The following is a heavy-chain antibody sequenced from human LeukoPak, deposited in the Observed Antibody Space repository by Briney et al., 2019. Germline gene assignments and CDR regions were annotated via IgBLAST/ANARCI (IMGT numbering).Heavy chain of an antibody. CDR2: VSGGGGST. D-gene: IGHD1-26*01. J-gene: IGHJ4*02. V-gene: IGHV3-23*01. CDR1: GFTFSNFW. CDR3: AKRSSSGSPGY. Sequence: GGSLRLSCAASGFTFSNFWMSWVRQAPGKGLEWVSAVSGGGGSTYYADSVKGRFTISRDNSKNTLYLQMNSLRAEDTAVYYCAKRSSSGSPGYWGQGALVTVSS.